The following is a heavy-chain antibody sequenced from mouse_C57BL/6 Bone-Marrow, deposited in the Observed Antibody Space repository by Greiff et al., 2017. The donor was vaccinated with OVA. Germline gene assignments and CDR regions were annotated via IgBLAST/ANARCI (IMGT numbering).Heavy chain of an antibody. CDR1: GFNIKDDY. CDR3: TYYYGSSYRYFDV. D-gene: IGHD1-1*01. Sequence: VQLQQSGAELVRPGASVKLSCTASGFNIKDDYMHWVKQRPEQGLEWIGRIDPEDGDTEYAPKFQGKATMTADTSSNTAYLQLSSLTSEDTAVYYCTYYYGSSYRYFDVWGTGTTVTVSS. J-gene: IGHJ1*03. CDR2: IDPEDGDT. V-gene: IGHV14-1*01.